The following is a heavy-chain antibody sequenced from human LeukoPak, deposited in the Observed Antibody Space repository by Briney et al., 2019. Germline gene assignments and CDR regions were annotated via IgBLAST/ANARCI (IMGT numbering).Heavy chain of an antibody. Sequence: GGSLRLSCAASGFTFSSYAMSWVRQAPGKGLEWVSAISGSGGSTYYADSVKGRFTISRDNSKNTLYLQMNGLRAEDTAVYYCARGRYDSSGYYYVQYFDYWGQGTLVTVSS. CDR2: ISGSGGST. CDR1: GFTFSSYA. J-gene: IGHJ4*02. V-gene: IGHV3-23*01. D-gene: IGHD3-22*01. CDR3: ARGRYDSSGYYYVQYFDY.